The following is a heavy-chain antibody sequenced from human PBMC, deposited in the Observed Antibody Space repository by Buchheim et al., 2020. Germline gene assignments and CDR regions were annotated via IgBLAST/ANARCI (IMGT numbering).Heavy chain of an antibody. D-gene: IGHD2-15*01. V-gene: IGHV3-30*18. CDR1: GFTFSSYD. CDR3: AKDLGCSGGSCYVYYYGMDV. CDR2: ISYDGSNK. J-gene: IGHJ6*02. Sequence: QVQLVESGGGVVQPGRSLRLSCAASGFTFSSYDMHWVRQAPGKGLEWVAVISYDGSNKYYADSVKGRFTISRDNSKNTLYLQMNSLRAEDTAVYYCAKDLGCSGGSCYVYYYGMDVWGQGTT.